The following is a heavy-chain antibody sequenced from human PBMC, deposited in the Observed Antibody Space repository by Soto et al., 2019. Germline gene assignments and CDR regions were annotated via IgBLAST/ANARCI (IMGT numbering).Heavy chain of an antibody. CDR2: IYYSGST. CDR1: GGSISSGGYY. CDR3: ARGRKDIVVVPAATNWFDP. J-gene: IGHJ5*02. Sequence: QVQLQESGPGLVKPSQTLSLTCTVSGGSISSGGYYWSWIRQHPGKGLEWIGYIYYSGSTYYNPSLKSRVTISVDTSKNQFSLKLSSVTAADTAVYYCARGRKDIVVVPAATNWFDPWGQGTLVTVSS. D-gene: IGHD2-2*01. V-gene: IGHV4-31*03.